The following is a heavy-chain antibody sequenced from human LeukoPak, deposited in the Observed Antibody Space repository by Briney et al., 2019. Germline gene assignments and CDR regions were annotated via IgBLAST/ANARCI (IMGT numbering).Heavy chain of an antibody. J-gene: IGHJ4*02. CDR2: ISSSSSTI. Sequence: PGGSLRLSCAASGFTFSSYSMNWVRQAPGKGLEWVSYISSSSSTIYYADSVKGRFTVSRDNAKNSLYLQMNSLRAEDTAVYYCASVDYVWGSYRTEGSFDYWGQGTLVTVSS. CDR1: GFTFSSYS. V-gene: IGHV3-48*04. CDR3: ASVDYVWGSYRTEGSFDY. D-gene: IGHD3-16*02.